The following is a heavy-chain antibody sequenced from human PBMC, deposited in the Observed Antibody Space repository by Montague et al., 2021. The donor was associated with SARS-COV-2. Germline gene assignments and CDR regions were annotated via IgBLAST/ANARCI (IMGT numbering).Heavy chain of an antibody. CDR3: ARNWNYGWAFDI. CDR1: GFSFSSYN. Sequence: SLRLSCAASGFSFSSYNMNWVRQAPGKGLEWVSSMSSSSKYIYYADSVKDRFTISRDNAKNSLYLHMNSLRAEDTAIHYCARNWNYGWAFDIWGQGTMVAVSS. CDR2: MSSSSKYI. V-gene: IGHV3-21*01. D-gene: IGHD1-7*01. J-gene: IGHJ3*02.